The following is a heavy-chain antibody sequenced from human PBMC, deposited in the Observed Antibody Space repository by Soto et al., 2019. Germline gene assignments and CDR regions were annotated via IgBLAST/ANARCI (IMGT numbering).Heavy chain of an antibody. J-gene: IGHJ4*02. CDR3: ASRPTGVPI. V-gene: IGHV4-39*07. CDR2: IHHSGST. Sequence: PSETLSLTCTVSGGSISSSSYYWGWIRQPPGKGLEWVGEIHHSGSTNYNPSLKSRVTISVDKSEKQLSLNLNSVTAADTAVYYCASRPTGVPIWGQGTLVTVSS. D-gene: IGHD1-1*01. CDR1: GGSISSSSYY.